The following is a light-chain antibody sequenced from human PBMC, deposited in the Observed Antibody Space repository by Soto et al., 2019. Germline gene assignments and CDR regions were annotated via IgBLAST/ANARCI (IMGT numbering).Light chain of an antibody. Sequence: IQMTQSPSSLSVSVTDRVTITCRASQDIGNDLGWYQQRPGEAPEPLLYAASTLRSGVPSRFSGSGSGTQFTLTINNLQPEDSATYFCLQDHDYPWTFGHGTKVEV. CDR3: LQDHDYPWT. J-gene: IGKJ1*01. V-gene: IGKV1-6*02. CDR1: QDIGND. CDR2: AAS.